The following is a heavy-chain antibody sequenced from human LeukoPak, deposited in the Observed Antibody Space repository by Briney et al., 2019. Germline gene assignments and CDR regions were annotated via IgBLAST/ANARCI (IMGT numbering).Heavy chain of an antibody. D-gene: IGHD3-22*01. CDR3: ARDWDYYDSSGPRVFY. CDR2: IIPIFGTA. Sequence: GASVKVSCTASGGTFSSYAISWVRQAPGQGLEWMGGIIPIFGTANYAQKFQGRVTITADESTSTAYMELSSLRSEDTAVYYCARDWDYYDSSGPRVFYWGQGTLVTVSS. CDR1: GGTFSSYA. V-gene: IGHV1-69*13. J-gene: IGHJ4*02.